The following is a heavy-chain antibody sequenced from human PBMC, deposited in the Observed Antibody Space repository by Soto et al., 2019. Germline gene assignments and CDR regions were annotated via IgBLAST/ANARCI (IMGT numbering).Heavy chain of an antibody. J-gene: IGHJ4*02. V-gene: IGHV1-3*01. Sequence: ASVKVSCKASGYTFTSYAMHWVRQAPGQRLEWMGWINAGNGNTKYSQKFQGRVTITRDTSASTAYMELGSLRSEDTAVYYCARGVAGTGFDYWGQGTLVTVSS. CDR2: INAGNGNT. D-gene: IGHD6-19*01. CDR1: GYTFTSYA. CDR3: ARGVAGTGFDY.